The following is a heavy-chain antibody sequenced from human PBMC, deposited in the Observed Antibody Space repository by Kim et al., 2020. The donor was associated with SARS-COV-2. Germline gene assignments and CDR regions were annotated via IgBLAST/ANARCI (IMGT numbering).Heavy chain of an antibody. V-gene: IGHV3-9*01. CDR3: AKEDGYSSFFDY. Sequence: GYAAPVKGRFTIARDNAKNSRYLQMNSLRAEDTALYYCAKEDGYSSFFDYWGQGTLVTVSS. J-gene: IGHJ4*02. D-gene: IGHD6-13*01.